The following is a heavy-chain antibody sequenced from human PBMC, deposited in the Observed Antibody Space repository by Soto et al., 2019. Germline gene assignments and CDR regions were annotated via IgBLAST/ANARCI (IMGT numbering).Heavy chain of an antibody. J-gene: IGHJ4*02. CDR1: GFTFTSSA. Sequence: ASVKVSCKASGFTFTSSAFQWVRQARGQRLEWIGWIAVGSGYTNYAQRFQDRVTLTRDMSTATTYVELSRLTSEDTAIYYCAADATAWQQMVPSDYWGQGTLVTV. D-gene: IGHD2-8*01. CDR2: IAVGSGYT. CDR3: AADATAWQQMVPSDY. V-gene: IGHV1-58*01.